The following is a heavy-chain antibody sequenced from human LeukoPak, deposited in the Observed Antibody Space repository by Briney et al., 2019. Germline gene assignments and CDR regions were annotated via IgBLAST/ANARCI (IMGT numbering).Heavy chain of an antibody. J-gene: IGHJ3*02. CDR3: ARDPGSAGDDAFDI. D-gene: IGHD3-10*01. Sequence: GASVKVSCKASGGTFSGYAISWVRQAPGQGLEWMGGIIPIFGTANYAQKFQGRVTITTDEPTSTAYMELSSLRSEDTAVYYCARDPGSAGDDAFDIWGQGTMVTVSS. CDR2: IIPIFGTA. V-gene: IGHV1-69*05. CDR1: GGTFSGYA.